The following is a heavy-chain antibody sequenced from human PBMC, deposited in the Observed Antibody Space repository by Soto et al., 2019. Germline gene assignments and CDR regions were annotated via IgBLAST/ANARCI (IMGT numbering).Heavy chain of an antibody. Sequence: SETLSLTCGVSGCSLGGSYWNWIRRPPGKGLEWIGYIDNTGTTNYNPSLKTRLTMSLDTSKNQFSLKLSSVTAADTAVYYCARVDSYNWFDPWGKGTLATLSS. J-gene: IGHJ5*02. D-gene: IGHD3-3*01. V-gene: IGHV4-59*01. CDR1: GCSLGGSY. CDR3: ARVDSYNWFDP. CDR2: IDNTGTT.